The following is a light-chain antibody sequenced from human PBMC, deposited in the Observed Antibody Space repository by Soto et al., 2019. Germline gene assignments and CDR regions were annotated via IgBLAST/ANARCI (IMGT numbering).Light chain of an antibody. CDR1: QDIRNK. CDR3: LHEYNYPWT. J-gene: IGKJ1*01. CDR2: GAS. V-gene: IGKV1-6*01. Sequence: AIQMTQFPSSLSASVRDRVVISCRTSQDIRNKLGWYQQKPGQAPKLLIFGASTLHSGVPSRFSGSGSGTRFTLTITSLQPEDVATYYCLHEYNYPWTFGQGTKVDNK.